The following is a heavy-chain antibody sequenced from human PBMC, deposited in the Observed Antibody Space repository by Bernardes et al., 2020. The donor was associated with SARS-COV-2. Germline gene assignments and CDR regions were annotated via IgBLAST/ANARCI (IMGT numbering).Heavy chain of an antibody. D-gene: IGHD3-22*01. CDR2: ISYDGSSE. J-gene: IGHJ4*02. CDR3: AKDSEYDSSGYFDY. CDR1: GFTFSTYG. V-gene: IGHV3-30*18. Sequence: GGSLRLSCAASGFTFSTYGMHWVRQTPVKGLEWVAGISYDGSSEYYADSVRGRFTISRDNSENTLYLQMNSLGAEDTAVYYCAKDSEYDSSGYFDYWGQGTLVTVSS.